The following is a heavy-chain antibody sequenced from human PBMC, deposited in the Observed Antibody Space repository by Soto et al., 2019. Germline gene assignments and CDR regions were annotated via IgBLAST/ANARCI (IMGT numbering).Heavy chain of an antibody. D-gene: IGHD6-19*01. J-gene: IGHJ4*02. Sequence: QVQLQESGPGLVKPSETLSLTCTVSGGSVRSGSYYWSWIRQPPGKGLEWIGYIYYSGSTNYNPSLKSRVTISVDTSKNQFSLKLSSVTAADTAVYYCASSVAGIYFDYWGQGTLVTVSS. V-gene: IGHV4-61*01. CDR2: IYYSGST. CDR1: GGSVRSGSYY. CDR3: ASSVAGIYFDY.